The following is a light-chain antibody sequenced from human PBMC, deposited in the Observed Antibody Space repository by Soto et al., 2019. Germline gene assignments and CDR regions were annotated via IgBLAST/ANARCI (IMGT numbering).Light chain of an antibody. J-gene: IGLJ2*01. CDR1: SSNIGSNT. V-gene: IGLV1-44*01. CDR2: SNN. CDR3: AAWDDSLNGPV. Sequence: QAVVTQPPSASGTPGQRVTISCSGSSSNIGSNTVNWYQQLPGTAPKLLIYSNNQRPSGVPDRFSGSKSRTSASLPISGLQSEDEADYYCAAWDDSLNGPVFGGGTKLTVL.